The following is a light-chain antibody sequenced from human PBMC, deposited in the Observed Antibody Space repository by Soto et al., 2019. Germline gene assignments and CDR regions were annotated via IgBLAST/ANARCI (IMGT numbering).Light chain of an antibody. V-gene: IGKV4-1*01. J-gene: IGKJ4*01. CDR1: QSVLFSSNNKNY. CDR2: WAS. Sequence: DIVMNQSPDSLAVSLGERATINCKSSQSVLFSSNNKNYLSWYQQKPGQPPKLLIYWASTRETGVPDRFSGSGYGTDFTLTISSLQAEDVAVYYCQQYYSSTPGLTFGGGNKVEIK. CDR3: QQYYSSTPGLT.